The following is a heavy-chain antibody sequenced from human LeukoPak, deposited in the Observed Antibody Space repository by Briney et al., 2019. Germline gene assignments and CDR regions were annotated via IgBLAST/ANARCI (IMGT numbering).Heavy chain of an antibody. CDR1: GGSLNTKNYY. CDR3: AREDGEEYTSGWYKRYYFDY. Sequence: SETLSLSCTASGGSLNTKNYYWGWIRQPPGKGLEWIASIDYVGSTYYNPTLQSRVTISIDTSENQFSLKLNSVTAADTAVYFCAREDGEEYTSGWYKRYYFDYWGQGALVTVSS. D-gene: IGHD6-19*01. CDR2: IDYVGST. J-gene: IGHJ4*02. V-gene: IGHV4-39*07.